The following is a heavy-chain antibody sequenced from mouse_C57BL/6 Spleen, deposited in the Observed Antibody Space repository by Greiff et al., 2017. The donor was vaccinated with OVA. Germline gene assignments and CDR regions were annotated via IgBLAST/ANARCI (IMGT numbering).Heavy chain of an antibody. Sequence: QVQLKESGPGLVAPSQSLSIPCPASGFPFTSYGVHWVRQPPGKGLEWLVVIWSDGSTTYNSALKSRLSISKDNSKSQVFLKMNSLQTDDTAMYYCAREGLRYYYAMDYWGQGTSVTVSS. V-gene: IGHV2-6*03. CDR3: AREGLRYYYAMDY. J-gene: IGHJ4*01. D-gene: IGHD3-1*01. CDR2: IWSDGST. CDR1: GFPFTSYG.